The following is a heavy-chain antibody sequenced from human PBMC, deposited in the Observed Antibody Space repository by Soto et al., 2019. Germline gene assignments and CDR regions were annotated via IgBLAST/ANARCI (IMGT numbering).Heavy chain of an antibody. J-gene: IGHJ4*02. V-gene: IGHV4-61*01. CDR2: IYYSGST. Sequence: SETLSLTCTVSGGSVSSGSYYWSWIRQPPGKGLEWIGYIYYSGSTNYNPSLKSRVTISVDTSKNQFSLKLSSVTAADTAVYYCARDLLSYPLHYWGQGTLVTLSS. D-gene: IGHD5-18*01. CDR1: GGSVSSGSYY. CDR3: ARDLLSYPLHY.